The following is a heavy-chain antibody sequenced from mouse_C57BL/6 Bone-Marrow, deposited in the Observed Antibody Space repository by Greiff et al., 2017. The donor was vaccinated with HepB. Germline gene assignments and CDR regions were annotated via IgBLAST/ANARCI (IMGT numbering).Heavy chain of an antibody. D-gene: IGHD1-1*01. CDR3: TTEGYYYGGYFDV. Sequence: VQLQQSGAELVSPGASVKLSCTASGFNIKDDYMHWVKQRPEQGLEWIGWIDPENGDTEYASKFQGKATITADTSSNTAYLQLSSLTSEDTAVYYCTTEGYYYGGYFDVWGTGTTVTVSS. J-gene: IGHJ1*03. V-gene: IGHV14-4*01. CDR2: IDPENGDT. CDR1: GFNIKDDY.